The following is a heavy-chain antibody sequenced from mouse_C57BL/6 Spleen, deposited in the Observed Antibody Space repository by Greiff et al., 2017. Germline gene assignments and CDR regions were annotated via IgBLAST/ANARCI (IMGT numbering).Heavy chain of an antibody. D-gene: IGHD2-4*01. CDR3: AIPPIYYDYGSDV. CDR1: GFKIKNTY. Sequence: VQLQQSVAELVRPGASVKLSCTASGFKIKNTYMHWVKQRPEQGLEWIGRIDPANGNTKYAPKFQGKATITADTSSNTAYLQLSSLTSEDTAIYYCAIPPIYYDYGSDVWGTGTTVTVSS. CDR2: IDPANGNT. V-gene: IGHV14-3*01. J-gene: IGHJ1*03.